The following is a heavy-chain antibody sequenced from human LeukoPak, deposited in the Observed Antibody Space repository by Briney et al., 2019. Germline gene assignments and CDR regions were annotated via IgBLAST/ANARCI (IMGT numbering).Heavy chain of an antibody. CDR1: GGSFSGYY. J-gene: IGHJ4*02. CDR2: INHSGST. V-gene: IGHV4-34*01. Sequence: SETLSLTCAVYGGSFSGYYWSWIRQPPGKGLEWIGEINHSGSTNYNPSLKSRVTISVDTSKNQFSLKLSSVTAADTAVYYCARVDTAMALDYWGQGTLVTVSS. CDR3: ARVDTAMALDY. D-gene: IGHD5-18*01.